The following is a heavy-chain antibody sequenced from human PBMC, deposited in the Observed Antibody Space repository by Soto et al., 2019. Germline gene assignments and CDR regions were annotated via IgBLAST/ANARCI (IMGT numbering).Heavy chain of an antibody. J-gene: IGHJ6*02. CDR3: ARDTPAAINIYSYYGMDV. CDR1: GFTFSSYS. D-gene: IGHD2-2*01. Sequence: EVQLVESGGGLVKPGGSLRLSCAASGFTFSSYSMNWVRQAPGKGLEWVSSISSSSSYIYYADSVKGRFTISRDNAKNSLYLQMNSLRAEDTAVYYCARDTPAAINIYSYYGMDVRGQGTTFTVSS. V-gene: IGHV3-21*01. CDR2: ISSSSSYI.